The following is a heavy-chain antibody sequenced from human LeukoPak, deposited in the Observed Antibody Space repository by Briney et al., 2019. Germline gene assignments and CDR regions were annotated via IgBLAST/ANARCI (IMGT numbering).Heavy chain of an antibody. D-gene: IGHD3-10*01. CDR1: GFTFSSYE. Sequence: GGSLRLSCADSGFTFSSYEMNWVRQAPGKGLEWVSSISSSSSYIYYADSVKGRFTISRDNAKNSLYLQMNSLRAEDTAVYYCARKYGSGSYYYMDVWGKGTTVTVSS. V-gene: IGHV3-21*01. CDR3: ARKYGSGSYYYMDV. J-gene: IGHJ6*03. CDR2: ISSSSSYI.